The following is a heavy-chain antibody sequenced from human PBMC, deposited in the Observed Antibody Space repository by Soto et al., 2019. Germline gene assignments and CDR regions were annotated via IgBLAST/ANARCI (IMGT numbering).Heavy chain of an antibody. CDR2: ISGSGGST. CDR3: VREASSSGLHLDH. Sequence: LRLSCAASGFTFNTYAMTWVRQAPGKGLEWVSGISGSGGSTYYADSVKGRFTISRDNSKNTLYLQMNSLRAEDAAVYYCVREASSSGLHLDHWGRGTLVTVSS. J-gene: IGHJ4*02. D-gene: IGHD6-6*01. CDR1: GFTFNTYA. V-gene: IGHV3-23*01.